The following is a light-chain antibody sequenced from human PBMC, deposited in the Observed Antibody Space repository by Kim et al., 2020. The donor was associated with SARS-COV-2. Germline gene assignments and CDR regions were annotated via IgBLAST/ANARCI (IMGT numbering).Light chain of an antibody. CDR2: DTN. V-gene: IGLV7-46*01. J-gene: IGLJ2*01. Sequence: PGGTVTLTCGSNTGAVTSGYFPNWFQQKPGQAPTALIYDTNHKLSWTPARFSGSLLGGKAALTLSGVQPEDEADYYCLLDYNTIRVFGGGTKLTVL. CDR3: LLDYNTIRV. CDR1: TGAVTSGYF.